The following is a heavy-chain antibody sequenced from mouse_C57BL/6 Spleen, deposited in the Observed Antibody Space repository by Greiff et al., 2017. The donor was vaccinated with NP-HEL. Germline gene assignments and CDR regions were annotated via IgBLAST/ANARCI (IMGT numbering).Heavy chain of an antibody. D-gene: IGHD1-1*01. CDR1: GFSLTSYG. J-gene: IGHJ1*03. CDR3: ATLYYYGSSHHWYFDV. Sequence: QVQLQQSGPGLVQPSQSLSITCTVSGFSLTSYGVHWVRQSPGKGLEWLGVIWRGGSTDYNAAFMSRLSITKDNSKSQVFYKMNSLQADDTAIYYCATLYYYGSSHHWYFDVWGTGTTVTVSS. CDR2: IWRGGST. V-gene: IGHV2-5*01.